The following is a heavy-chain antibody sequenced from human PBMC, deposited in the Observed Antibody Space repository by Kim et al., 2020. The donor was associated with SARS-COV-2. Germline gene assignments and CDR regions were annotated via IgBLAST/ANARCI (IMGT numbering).Heavy chain of an antibody. CDR3: ARSCAGYCSGGSRGTGFDY. D-gene: IGHD2-15*01. CDR2: INTNTGNP. J-gene: IGHJ4*02. CDR1: GYTFTSYA. Sequence: ASVKVSCKASGYTFTSYAMNWVRQAPGQGLEWMGWINTNTGNPTYAQGFTGRFVFSLDTSVSTAYLQISSLKAEDTAVYYCARSCAGYCSGGSRGTGFDYWGQGTLVTVSS. V-gene: IGHV7-4-1*02.